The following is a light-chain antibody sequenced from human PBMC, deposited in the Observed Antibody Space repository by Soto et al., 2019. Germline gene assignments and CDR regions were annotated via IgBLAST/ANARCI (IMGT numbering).Light chain of an antibody. V-gene: IGKV1-39*01. CDR2: AAS. CDR1: QSISSY. Sequence: DIQMTQSPSSLSASVGDRVTITCRTSQSISSYLNWYQQKPGKAPKLLIYAASTLQSGVPSRFSGSGSGTDFTLTISGLQPDDFATYYCQQSYSTPFTVGQGTKLEIK. CDR3: QQSYSTPFT. J-gene: IGKJ2*01.